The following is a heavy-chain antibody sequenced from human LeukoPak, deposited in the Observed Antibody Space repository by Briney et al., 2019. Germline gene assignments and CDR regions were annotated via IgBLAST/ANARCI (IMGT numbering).Heavy chain of an antibody. CDR3: ARVNRGGSSGWYDAFDI. CDR1: GYTFTSYD. CDR2: MNPNSGNT. D-gene: IGHD6-19*01. V-gene: IGHV1-8*02. J-gene: IGHJ3*02. Sequence: GASVEVSCKASGYTFTSYDINWVRQATGQGLGWRGWMNPNSGNTGYAQKFQGRVTMTRNTSISTAYMELSSLRSEDTAVYYCARVNRGGSSGWYDAFDIWGQGTMVTVPS.